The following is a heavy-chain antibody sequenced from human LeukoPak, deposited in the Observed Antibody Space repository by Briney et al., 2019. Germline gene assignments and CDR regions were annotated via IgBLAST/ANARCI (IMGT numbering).Heavy chain of an antibody. J-gene: IGHJ6*03. CDR2: ISYDGSNK. V-gene: IGHV3-30*14. D-gene: IGHD3-10*01. CDR1: GFTFSSYV. Sequence: PGGSLRLSCAASGFTFSSYVMHWVRQAPGKGLEWVAIISYDGSNKYYADSVKGRFTISRDNSKNTLYLQMNSLRAEDTAVYYCARGLYFRELLSSYYYMDVWGKGTTVTISS. CDR3: ARGLYFRELLSSYYYMDV.